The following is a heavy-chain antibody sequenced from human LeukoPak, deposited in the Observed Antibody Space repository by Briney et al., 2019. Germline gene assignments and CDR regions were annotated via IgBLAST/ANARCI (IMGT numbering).Heavy chain of an antibody. CDR2: ISYDGTNK. Sequence: GGSLRLSCAASGFTFSSYAMHWVRQAPGKGLEWVAVISYDGTNKYYADSVKGRFTISRDNSKNTLYLQMNSLRAEDTAVYYCARDPYISSSLRYYYYYMDVWGKGTTVTVSS. V-gene: IGHV3-30-3*01. CDR1: GFTFSSYA. J-gene: IGHJ6*03. CDR3: ARDPYISSSLRYYYYYMDV. D-gene: IGHD6-13*01.